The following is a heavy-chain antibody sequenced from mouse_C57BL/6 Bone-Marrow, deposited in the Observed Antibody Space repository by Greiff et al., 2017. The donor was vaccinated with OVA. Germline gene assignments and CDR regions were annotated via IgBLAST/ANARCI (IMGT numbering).Heavy chain of an antibody. V-gene: IGHV1-81*01. Sequence: VQLQQSGAELARPGASVKLSCKASGYTLTSYGISWVKQRNGQGLEWIGEIYPKSGNTYYNEKFKGKATLTADKSSSTAYMELRSLTSDDSAVYYCALSQYGDVWGRGTTVTVTA. J-gene: IGHJ1*03. CDR3: ALSQYGDV. D-gene: IGHD2-10*02. CDR2: IYPKSGNT. CDR1: GYTLTSYG.